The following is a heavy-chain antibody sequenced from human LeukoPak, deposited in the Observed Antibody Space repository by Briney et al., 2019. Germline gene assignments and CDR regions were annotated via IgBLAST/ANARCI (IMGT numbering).Heavy chain of an antibody. CDR2: IWYDGSNK. CDR3: AREVDTAMAIDY. D-gene: IGHD5-18*01. Sequence: GRSLRLSCAASGFTLSSYGMHWVRQAPGKGLEWVAVIWYDGSNKYYADSVKGRFTISRDNSKNTQYLQMNSLRAEDTAVYYCAREVDTAMAIDYWGQGTLVTVSS. J-gene: IGHJ4*02. V-gene: IGHV3-33*01. CDR1: GFTLSSYG.